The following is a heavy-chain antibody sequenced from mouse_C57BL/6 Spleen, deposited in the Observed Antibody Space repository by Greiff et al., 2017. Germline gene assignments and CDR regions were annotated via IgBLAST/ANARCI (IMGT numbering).Heavy chain of an antibody. CDR2: IYPRSGNT. D-gene: IGHD2-4*01. Sequence: QVQLKESGAELARPGASVKLSCKASGYTFTSYGISWVKQRTGQGLEWIGEIYPRSGNTYYNEKFKGKATLTADKSSSTAYMELRSLTSEDSAVYFCARSYYDYDAVYWGQGTTLTVSS. J-gene: IGHJ2*01. CDR1: GYTFTSYG. V-gene: IGHV1-81*01. CDR3: ARSYYDYDAVY.